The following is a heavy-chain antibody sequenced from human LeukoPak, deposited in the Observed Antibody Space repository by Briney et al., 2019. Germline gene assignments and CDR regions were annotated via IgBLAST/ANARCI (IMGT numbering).Heavy chain of an antibody. D-gene: IGHD2-2*01. CDR2: INSDGSST. Sequence: GGSLRLSCAASGFTFSSYWMHWVRQAPGKGLVWVSRINSDGSSTSYADSVKGRFTISRDNAKNTLYLQMNSLRAEDTAVYYCARDRGYCSSTSYHHRYGNWFDPWGQGTLVTVSS. CDR3: ARDRGYCSSTSYHHRYGNWFDP. J-gene: IGHJ5*02. CDR1: GFTFSSYW. V-gene: IGHV3-74*01.